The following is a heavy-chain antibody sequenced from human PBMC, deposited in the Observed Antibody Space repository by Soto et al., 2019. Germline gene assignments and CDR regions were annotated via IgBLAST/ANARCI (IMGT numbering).Heavy chain of an antibody. CDR3: AKGGDYWYFDL. Sequence: EMQLVESGGVVVQPGGSLRLSCAASGFTFDAYTMHWVRQVPGKGLDWVSTISWDGGTTYYADSVKGRFTISRDNSKSSLYLQLNGLRTEDSAFYYCAKGGDYWYFDLWGRGTLATVSS. CDR1: GFTFDAYT. J-gene: IGHJ2*01. CDR2: ISWDGGTT. V-gene: IGHV3-43*01. D-gene: IGHD3-16*01.